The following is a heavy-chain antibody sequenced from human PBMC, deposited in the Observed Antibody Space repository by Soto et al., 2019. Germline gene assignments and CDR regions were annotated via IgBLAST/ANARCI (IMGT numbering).Heavy chain of an antibody. J-gene: IGHJ3*02. Sequence: SQTLSLTCAISGDSVSNNSAAWNWIRQSPPRGLEWLGRTYYRSKWYNDYAVSVKSRIIINPDTSKNEFSLQLNSVTPEDTAVYYCARERYGDYGRGTFDIWGQGTMVTVSS. CDR3: ARERYGDYGRGTFDI. V-gene: IGHV6-1*01. CDR2: TYYRSKWYN. CDR1: GDSVSNNSAA. D-gene: IGHD4-17*01.